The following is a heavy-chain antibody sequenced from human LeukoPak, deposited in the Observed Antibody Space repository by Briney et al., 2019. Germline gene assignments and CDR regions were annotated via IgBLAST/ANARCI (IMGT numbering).Heavy chain of an antibody. CDR1: GGSISSGAYY. CDR3: ARVSGYSGYDSSYYYMDV. J-gene: IGHJ6*03. D-gene: IGHD5-12*01. CDR2: IYYSGST. Sequence: SQTLSLTCTVSGGSISSGAYYWSWIRQHPGKGLEWIGYIYYSGSTYYNPSLKSRLTISVDTSKNQFSLKLSSATAGDTAVYYCARVSGYSGYDSSYYYMDVWGKGTTVTVSS. V-gene: IGHV4-31*03.